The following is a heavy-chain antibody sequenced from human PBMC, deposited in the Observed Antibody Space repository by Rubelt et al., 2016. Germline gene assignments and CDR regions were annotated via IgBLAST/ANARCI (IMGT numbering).Heavy chain of an antibody. CDR1: RNYG. Sequence: RNYGMNGVRQAPGKGRGGVALIYYDGSNKYCADSVKGRFTISRDNSKNTLYLQMNSLRAEDTAVYYCARVACSSTCLVDYWGQGTLVTVSS. D-gene: IGHD2-2*01. J-gene: IGHJ4*02. V-gene: IGHV3-33*01. CDR3: ARVACSSTCLVDY. CDR2: IYYDGSNK.